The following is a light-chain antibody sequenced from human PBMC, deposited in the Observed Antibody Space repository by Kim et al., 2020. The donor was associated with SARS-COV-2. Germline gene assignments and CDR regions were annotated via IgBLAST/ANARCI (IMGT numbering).Light chain of an antibody. Sequence: SASVGDRVTITFRASQSIGRYLDWYHQKAGEARQLRVYAAASLHSGVPSRFSGSGAGTDFNLTISSLQTEDFATYYCQQSYTTSYTFGQGTKLEI. CDR1: QSIGRY. V-gene: IGKV1-39*01. CDR3: QQSYTTSYT. J-gene: IGKJ2*01. CDR2: AAA.